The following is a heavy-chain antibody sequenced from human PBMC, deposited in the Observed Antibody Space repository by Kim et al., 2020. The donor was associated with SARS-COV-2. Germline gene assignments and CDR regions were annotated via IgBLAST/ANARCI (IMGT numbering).Heavy chain of an antibody. CDR2: ISWDSAGI. Sequence: GGSLRLSCVASGFTFGDYAMYWVRQSPGQGLEWVSGISWDSAGIGYADSVKGRFTISRDNAKNSLYLQMNSLRPEDTALYYCAKTGLAGLAAEGTIYYY. V-gene: IGHV3-9*01. J-gene: IGHJ6*01. CDR1: GFTFGDYA. D-gene: IGHD6-13*01. CDR3: AKTGLAGLAAEGTIYYY.